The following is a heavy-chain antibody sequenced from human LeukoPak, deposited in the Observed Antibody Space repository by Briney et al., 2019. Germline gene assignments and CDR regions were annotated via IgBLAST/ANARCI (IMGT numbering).Heavy chain of an antibody. CDR1: AFTSDTYG. J-gene: IGHJ5*02. V-gene: IGHV3-23*01. CDR3: ARVTDYGDYVDWFDP. Sequence: PGGSLRLSCAASAFTSDTYGLSWARQAPGKGLDWVSTIVDTGGRTHYADSVKGRFTISRDNSKNTLYLQMNSLRAEDTAVYYCARVTDYGDYVDWFDPWGQGTLVAVSS. CDR2: IVDTGGRT. D-gene: IGHD4-17*01.